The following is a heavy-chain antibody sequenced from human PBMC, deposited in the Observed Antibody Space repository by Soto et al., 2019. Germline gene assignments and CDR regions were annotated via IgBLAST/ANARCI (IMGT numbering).Heavy chain of an antibody. D-gene: IGHD5-12*01. V-gene: IGHV1-46*01. CDR3: ARVEMATIKGNAFDI. CDR2: INPSGGST. CDR1: AYTFTNYV. J-gene: IGHJ3*02. Sequence: VKVSCKASAYTFTNYVIDWVRQAPGQGLEWMGIINPSGGSTSYAQKFQGRVTMTRDTSTSTVYMELSSLRSEDTAVYYCARVEMATIKGNAFDIWGQGTMVTVSS.